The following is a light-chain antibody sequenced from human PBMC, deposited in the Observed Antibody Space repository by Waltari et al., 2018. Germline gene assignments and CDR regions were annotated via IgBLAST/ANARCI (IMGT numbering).Light chain of an antibody. CDR3: QQYNSSPWT. CDR1: QSISSW. CDR2: KAS. V-gene: IGKV1-5*03. J-gene: IGKJ1*01. Sequence: DIQMTQSPSSLSASVADRVTITCPASQSISSWLAWYQQKPGKAPKLLLYKASSLESGVPSRFSGSGSGTEVTLTIGGRQPDDCATYYCQQYNSSPWTFGQGTKVEIK.